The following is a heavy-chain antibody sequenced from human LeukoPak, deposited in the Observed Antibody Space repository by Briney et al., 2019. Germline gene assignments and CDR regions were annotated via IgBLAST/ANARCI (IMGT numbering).Heavy chain of an antibody. J-gene: IGHJ4*02. CDR3: AREDTPYYYDSSGYYGY. Sequence: GGSLRLSCAASGFTFSDYYMSWIRQAPGKGLEWVSYISSRGSSIYYADSVKGRFTISRDNAKNSLYPQMNSLRAEDTAVYYCAREDTPYYYDSSGYYGYWGQGTLVTVSS. V-gene: IGHV3-11*01. CDR1: GFTFSDYY. CDR2: ISSRGSSI. D-gene: IGHD3-22*01.